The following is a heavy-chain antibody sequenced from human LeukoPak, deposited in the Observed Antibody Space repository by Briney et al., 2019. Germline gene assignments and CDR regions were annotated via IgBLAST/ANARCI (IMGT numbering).Heavy chain of an antibody. CDR2: IYSGDSNT. CDR1: GYRFTSYW. V-gene: IGHV5-51*01. CDR3: ATARPHRGFDV. Sequence: SGESLKISCKASGYRFTSYWIAWVRQMPGKGLEWMGIIYSGDSNTRYSPSFQGQVTISVDKSINTAYLQWSSLKASDTAMYFCATARPHRGFDVWGQGTMVTVSS. J-gene: IGHJ3*01.